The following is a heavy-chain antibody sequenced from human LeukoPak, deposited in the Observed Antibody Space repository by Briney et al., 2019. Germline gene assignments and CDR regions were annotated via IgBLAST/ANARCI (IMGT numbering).Heavy chain of an antibody. CDR2: IYYSGST. D-gene: IGHD3-10*01. V-gene: IGHV4-59*12. CDR3: ARDLLVRGYYNMDV. J-gene: IGHJ6*03. CDR1: GGSISSYY. Sequence: SETLSLTCTVSGGSISSYYWSWIRQPPGKGLEWIGYIYYSGSTNYNPSLKSRVIISVDTSKNQFSLKLSSVTAADTAVYYCARDLLVRGYYNMDVWGKGTTVTVSS.